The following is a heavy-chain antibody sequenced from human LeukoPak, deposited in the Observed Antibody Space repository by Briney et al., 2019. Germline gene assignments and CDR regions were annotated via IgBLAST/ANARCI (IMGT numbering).Heavy chain of an antibody. V-gene: IGHV3-30*18. CDR2: ISYDGSNK. J-gene: IGHJ4*02. Sequence: GGSLRLSCAASGFTFSSYGMHWVRQAPGKGLEWVAVISYDGSNKYYADSVKGRFTISRDNSKNTLYLQINSLRAEDTAVYYCAKSGSSGWSRGYFDYWGQGTLVTVSS. CDR3: AKSGSSGWSRGYFDY. CDR1: GFTFSSYG. D-gene: IGHD6-19*01.